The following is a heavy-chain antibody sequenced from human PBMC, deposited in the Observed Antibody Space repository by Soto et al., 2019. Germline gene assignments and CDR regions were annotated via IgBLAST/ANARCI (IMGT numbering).Heavy chain of an antibody. V-gene: IGHV4-31*03. CDR1: VGPCSAGGYY. CDR2: ILQNGDT. CDR3: ARGDSTVSSVFDY. J-gene: IGHJ4*02. D-gene: IGHD4-17*01. Sequence: PSETLSLTCTVSVGPCSAGGYYWSWILQAPGKGLEWIGYILQNGDTSYNPPLKSRVTISTDTSKRQFSLKLTSVTAADTAVYYCARGDSTVSSVFDYWGQGLLVTVSS.